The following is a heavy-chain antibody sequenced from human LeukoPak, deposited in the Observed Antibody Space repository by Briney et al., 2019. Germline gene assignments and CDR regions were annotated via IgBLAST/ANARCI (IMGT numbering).Heavy chain of an antibody. CDR3: ARESVTPYYYYMDV. CDR2: IYTSGST. J-gene: IGHJ6*03. Sequence: SETLSLTCTVSGGSISSGSYYWSWIRQPAGKGLEWIGRIYTSGSTNYNPSLKSRVTISVDTSKNRFSLKLSSVTAADTAVYYCARESVTPYYYYMDVWGKGTTVTVSS. V-gene: IGHV4-61*02. D-gene: IGHD4-23*01. CDR1: GGSISSGSYY.